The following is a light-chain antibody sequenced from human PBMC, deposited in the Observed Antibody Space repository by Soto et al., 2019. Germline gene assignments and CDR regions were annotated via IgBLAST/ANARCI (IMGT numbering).Light chain of an antibody. CDR1: QSVSTW. Sequence: DLQMTQSHSTLSESVGDRVTITWRASQSVSTWLAWYQQKHGKAPHLLISMASTLDSGVPSRFSCSGSGTEFTLTISILQPDDFATYYCQQYNNHSPWTFGQGTKVDI. CDR2: MAS. J-gene: IGKJ1*01. V-gene: IGKV1-5*03. CDR3: QQYNNHSPWT.